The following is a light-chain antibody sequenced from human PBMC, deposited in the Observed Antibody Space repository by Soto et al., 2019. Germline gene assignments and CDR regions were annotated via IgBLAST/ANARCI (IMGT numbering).Light chain of an antibody. CDR2: AAS. CDR3: HQSHSVPGT. CDR1: QNIGVY. J-gene: IGKJ1*01. Sequence: DIQMTQSPSPLSASVGERVTITCRASQNIGVYLNWYQQKPGKAPKLLIYAASSLQSGVSSRFSGSGSATDFTLTISSLLPEDFATYYCHQSHSVPGTFGQGTKVDIK. V-gene: IGKV1-39*01.